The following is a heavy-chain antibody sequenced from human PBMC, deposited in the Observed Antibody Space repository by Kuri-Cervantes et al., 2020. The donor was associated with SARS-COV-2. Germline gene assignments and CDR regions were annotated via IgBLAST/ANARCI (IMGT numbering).Heavy chain of an antibody. CDR3: VRDGDHWNFDY. D-gene: IGHD1-1*01. V-gene: IGHV3-21*01. J-gene: IGHJ4*02. CDR1: GFTFSDHS. Sequence: GGSLRLSCAASGFTFSDHSMIWVRQAPGKGLEWVSSISSNSDYIYYADSVKGRFTISRDNAKNSLYLQIDSLRAEDTAVYYCVRDGDHWNFDYWGQGTLVTVSS. CDR2: ISSNSDYI.